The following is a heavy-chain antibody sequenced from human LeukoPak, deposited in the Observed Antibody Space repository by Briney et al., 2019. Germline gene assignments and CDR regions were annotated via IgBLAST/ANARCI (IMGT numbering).Heavy chain of an antibody. CDR3: AKGAVHTDYDFWSGYYRPRLGFDY. CDR1: GFTFDDYA. V-gene: IGHV3-9*01. Sequence: GRSLRLSCAASGFTFDDYAMHWVRQAPGKGLEWVSGISRNSGSLGYADYVKGRFSISRDNAKNSLYLQMNSLRAEDTALYYCAKGAVHTDYDFWSGYYRPRLGFDYWGQGTLVTVSS. D-gene: IGHD3-3*01. CDR2: ISRNSGSL. J-gene: IGHJ4*02.